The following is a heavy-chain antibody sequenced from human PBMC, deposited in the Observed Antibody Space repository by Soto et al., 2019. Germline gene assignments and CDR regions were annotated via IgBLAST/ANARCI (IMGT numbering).Heavy chain of an antibody. Sequence: PGGSVRLSCQASGFNFDNYCMHWFRQAPGKGLEWVAVITYDGSNKYYADSVKGRFTISRDNSKNTLSLHLNTLKPEDTAVYHCAKDRVGGTFYTPLGFWGQGTLVTVPS. D-gene: IGHD1-7*01. CDR1: GFNFDNYC. CDR3: AKDRVGGTFYTPLGF. CDR2: ITYDGSNK. V-gene: IGHV3-30*18. J-gene: IGHJ4*02.